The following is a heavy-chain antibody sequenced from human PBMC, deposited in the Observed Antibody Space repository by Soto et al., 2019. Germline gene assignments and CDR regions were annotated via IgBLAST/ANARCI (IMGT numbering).Heavy chain of an antibody. D-gene: IGHD2-2*02. CDR2: ISSSSSYI. J-gene: IGHJ4*02. V-gene: IGHV3-21*01. CDR3: ARNTVVDY. Sequence: TGGSLRLSCAASGFTFSSYTMNWVRQAPGKGLEWVSSISSSSSYIYYADSMRGRFAISRDNAKNSLYLQMNSLRAEDTAVYYCARNTVVDYWGQGTLVTVSS. CDR1: GFTFSSYT.